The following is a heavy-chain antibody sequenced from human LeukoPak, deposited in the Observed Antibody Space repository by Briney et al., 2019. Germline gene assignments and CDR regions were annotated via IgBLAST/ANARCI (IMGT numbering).Heavy chain of an antibody. D-gene: IGHD2-21*02. V-gene: IGHV1-46*01. CDR3: ARVEISFCGGDCHSLDY. Sequence: ASVKVSCKASGYTFTSYYMHWVRQAPGQGLEWMGIINPSGGSTSYAQKFQGRVTMTKDMSTSTVYMELSSLRSDDTAVYYCARVEISFCGGDCHSLDYWGQGTLVTVSS. CDR2: INPSGGST. J-gene: IGHJ4*02. CDR1: GYTFTSYY.